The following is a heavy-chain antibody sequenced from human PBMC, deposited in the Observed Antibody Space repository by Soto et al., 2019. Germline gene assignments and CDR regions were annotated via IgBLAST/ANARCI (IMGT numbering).Heavy chain of an antibody. CDR2: IYYSGST. J-gene: IGHJ4*02. D-gene: IGHD3-9*01. CDR3: ASEGLRYFDCYDY. Sequence: PSETLSLTCTVSGGSISSYYWSCIRQPPGKGLEWIGYIYYSGSTNYNPSLKSRVTISVDTSKNQFSLKLSSVTAADTVVYYCASEGLRYFDCYDYWGQGTLVTSP. V-gene: IGHV4-59*01. CDR1: GGSISSYY.